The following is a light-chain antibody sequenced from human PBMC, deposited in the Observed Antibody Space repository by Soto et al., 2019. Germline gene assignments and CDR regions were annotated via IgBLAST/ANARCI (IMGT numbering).Light chain of an antibody. CDR1: HCISNY. CDR2: VAS. V-gene: IGKV1-39*01. J-gene: IGKJ2*01. CDR3: QQSYSTPPYT. Sequence: DIQMTQSPSSLSASVGDRVTITFRASHCISNYLNWYQQKPGKAPKTLIYVASSLQSGVPSRFSGSGSGTDFTLTISSLQPEDFATYYCQQSYSTPPYTFGQGTKVDIK.